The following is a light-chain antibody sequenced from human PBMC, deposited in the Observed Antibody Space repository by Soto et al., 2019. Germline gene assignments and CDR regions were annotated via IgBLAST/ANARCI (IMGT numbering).Light chain of an antibody. J-gene: IGKJ1*01. Sequence: EIQMTQSPSSLSASVGDRVTITCRASQSISSYLNWYQQKPGKAPKLLIYAASSLQSGVPSRFSGSGSGTDFTLTISSLQPEDFATYYCQQSYSTPTWTLGQDTKLDIK. CDR3: QQSYSTPTWT. CDR1: QSISSY. V-gene: IGKV1-39*01. CDR2: AAS.